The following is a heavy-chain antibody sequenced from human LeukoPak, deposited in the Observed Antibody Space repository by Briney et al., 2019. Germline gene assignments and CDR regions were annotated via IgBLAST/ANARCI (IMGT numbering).Heavy chain of an antibody. CDR3: ARDRSSKYSSSSYYFDY. Sequence: GGSLRLSCAASGFTFSSYGMHWVRQAPGKGLEWVAVIWYDGSNKYYADSVKGRFTISRDNSKNTLYLQMNSLRAEDTAVYYCARDRSSKYSSSSYYFDYWGQGTLVTVS. D-gene: IGHD6-13*01. CDR2: IWYDGSNK. CDR1: GFTFSSYG. J-gene: IGHJ4*02. V-gene: IGHV3-33*01.